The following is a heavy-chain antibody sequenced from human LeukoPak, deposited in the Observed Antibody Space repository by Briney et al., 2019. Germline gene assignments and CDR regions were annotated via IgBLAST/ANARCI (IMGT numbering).Heavy chain of an antibody. V-gene: IGHV3-7*05. CDR2: IKQDGSEE. CDR3: TTVGILLWFGDPADY. CDR1: EFTFSTYW. J-gene: IGHJ4*02. Sequence: PGGSLRLSCVGSEFTFSTYWMSWVRQAPGKGLEWLANIKQDGSEEYYVDSVKGRFTISRDNAKNSLYLQMNSQKTEDTAVYYCTTVGILLWFGDPADYWGQGTLVTVSS. D-gene: IGHD3-10*01.